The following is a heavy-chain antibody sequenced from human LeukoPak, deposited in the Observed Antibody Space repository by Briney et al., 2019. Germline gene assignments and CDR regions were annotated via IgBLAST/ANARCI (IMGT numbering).Heavy chain of an antibody. CDR3: ARVRGPTMGTHYFDY. Sequence: TGGSLRLSCAASGFTFSSYAMSWVRQAPGKGLEWVSTISGNGGSTYYADSVKGRFTISRDNSKNTLYLQMNSLRAEDTAVYYCARVRGPTMGTHYFDYWGQGTLATVSS. CDR1: GFTFSSYA. D-gene: IGHD3-10*01. CDR2: ISGNGGST. V-gene: IGHV3-23*01. J-gene: IGHJ4*02.